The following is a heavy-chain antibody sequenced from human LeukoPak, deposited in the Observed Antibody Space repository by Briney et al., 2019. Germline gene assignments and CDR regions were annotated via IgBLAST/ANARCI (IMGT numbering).Heavy chain of an antibody. Sequence: GESLKISCKGSGYSFTSYWIGWVRQMPGKGLEWMGIIYPGDSDTRYSPSFQGQVTISADKSISTAYLQWSSMRAEDTALYYCAKGSGYDYYYYGMDVWGQGTTVTVSS. J-gene: IGHJ6*02. CDR2: IYPGDSDT. CDR3: AKGSGYDYYYYGMDV. CDR1: GYSFTSYW. D-gene: IGHD5-12*01. V-gene: IGHV5-51*01.